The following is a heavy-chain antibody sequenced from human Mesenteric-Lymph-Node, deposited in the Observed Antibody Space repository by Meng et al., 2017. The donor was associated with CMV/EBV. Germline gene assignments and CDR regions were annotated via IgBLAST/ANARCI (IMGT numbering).Heavy chain of an antibody. J-gene: IGHJ4*02. D-gene: IGHD6-19*01. CDR3: AKGPSVAGLDY. CDR2: IDGGSNYI. Sequence: GGSLRLSCAASQFNFNDYSMNWVRQAPGKGLEWVSSIDGGSNYIYYADSVKGRFTTSRDNAKNSLYLQMNSLRAEDTALYYCAKGPSVAGLDYWGQGTLVTVSS. V-gene: IGHV3-21*04. CDR1: QFNFNDYS.